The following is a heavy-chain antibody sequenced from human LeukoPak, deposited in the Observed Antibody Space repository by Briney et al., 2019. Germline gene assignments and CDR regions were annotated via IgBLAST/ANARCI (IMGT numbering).Heavy chain of an antibody. Sequence: GGSLRLSCAASGFTFSSYGMNWVRQAPGKGLEWVSFISSSSSYIYYADSVKGRFTISRDNAKNSLYLQMNSLRAEDTAVYYCARPLMYYYGSETYFWFDPWGQGTLVTVSS. CDR2: ISSSSSYI. CDR3: ARPLMYYYGSETYFWFDP. J-gene: IGHJ5*02. V-gene: IGHV3-21*01. D-gene: IGHD3-10*01. CDR1: GFTFSSYG.